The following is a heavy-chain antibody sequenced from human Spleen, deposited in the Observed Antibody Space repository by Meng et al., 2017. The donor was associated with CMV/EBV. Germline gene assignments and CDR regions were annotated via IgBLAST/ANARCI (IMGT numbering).Heavy chain of an antibody. D-gene: IGHD1-1*01. CDR2: INSDGSGI. Sequence: GGSLRLSCAASGFTFNTYWMHWVRQAPGKGLVWVSRINSDGSGISYADSVRGRFTISRDNAKNTLYLQMNSLRAEDTAVYYCTRVIDWNPFDYWGQGTLVTVSS. CDR3: TRVIDWNPFDY. V-gene: IGHV3-74*01. J-gene: IGHJ4*02. CDR1: GFTFNTYW.